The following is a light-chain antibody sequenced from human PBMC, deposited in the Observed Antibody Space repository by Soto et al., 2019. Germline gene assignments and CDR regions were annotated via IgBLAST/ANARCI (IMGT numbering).Light chain of an antibody. J-gene: IGKJ4*01. CDR3: QQYNDDPLT. CDR1: QVISNS. Sequence: DIQMTQSPSSLSASVGDRVTITCRASQVISNSLASYQQKPGKVPKLLLYGASTLQSGVPSRFSGSGSGTDFTLTISSLQPEDVAIYYCQQYNDDPLTFGGGTKVEIK. V-gene: IGKV1-27*01. CDR2: GAS.